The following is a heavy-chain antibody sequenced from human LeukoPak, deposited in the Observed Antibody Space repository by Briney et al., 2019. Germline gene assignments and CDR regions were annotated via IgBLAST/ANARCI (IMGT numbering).Heavy chain of an antibody. V-gene: IGHV3-30*18. Sequence: PGRSLRLSCAAPGFIFSSYGMHWARQAPGKGLEWVAVISYDGSNKYYADSVKGRFTISRDNSKNTLNLQMNSLRVEDTAVYYCAKDPRSSTRTYFDYWGQGTLVTVSS. J-gene: IGHJ4*02. CDR1: GFIFSSYG. CDR2: ISYDGSNK. D-gene: IGHD2-2*01. CDR3: AKDPRSSTRTYFDY.